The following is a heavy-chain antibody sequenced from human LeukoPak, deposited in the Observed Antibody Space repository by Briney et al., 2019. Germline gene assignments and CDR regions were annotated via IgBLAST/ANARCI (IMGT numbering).Heavy chain of an antibody. V-gene: IGHV3-30*03. D-gene: IGHD6-13*01. CDR3: APYSSSWLDY. CDR2: ISYDGSNK. J-gene: IGHJ4*02. CDR1: GFTSSSYG. Sequence: AGRSLRLSCAASGFTSSSYGMHWVRQAPGKGLEWVAVISYDGSNKYYADSVKGRFTISRDNSKNTLYLQMNSLRAEDTAVYYCAPYSSSWLDYWGQGTLVTVSS.